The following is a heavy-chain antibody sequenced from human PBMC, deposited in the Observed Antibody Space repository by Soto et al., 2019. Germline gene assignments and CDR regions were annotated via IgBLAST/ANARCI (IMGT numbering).Heavy chain of an antibody. J-gene: IGHJ6*02. CDR3: GRERSSSLGYYCYVGMDV. Sequence: EVQLVESGGGLVKPGGSLRLSCAASGFTFSSYSMNWVRQAPGKGLEWVSSISSSSSYIYYADSVKGRFTIYRDNDQNSPYRHRHSLGAEDPAVYYWGRERSSSLGYYCYVGMDVWGQGTTVTVSS. CDR2: ISSSSSYI. D-gene: IGHD3-10*01. V-gene: IGHV3-21*01. CDR1: GFTFSSYS.